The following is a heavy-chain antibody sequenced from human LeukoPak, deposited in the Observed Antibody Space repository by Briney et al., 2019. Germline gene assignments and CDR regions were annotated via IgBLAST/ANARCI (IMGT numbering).Heavy chain of an antibody. J-gene: IGHJ4*02. D-gene: IGHD6-13*01. CDR1: GGSFSGYY. Sequence: SETLSLTCAVYGGSFSGYYWSWIRQPPGKGLEWIGEINHSGSTNYNPSLKSRVTISVDTSKNQFSLKLSSVTAADTAVYYCARGRQQLVRRLPRYYFDYWGQGTLVTVSS. CDR3: ARGRQQLVRRLPRYYFDY. CDR2: INHSGST. V-gene: IGHV4-34*01.